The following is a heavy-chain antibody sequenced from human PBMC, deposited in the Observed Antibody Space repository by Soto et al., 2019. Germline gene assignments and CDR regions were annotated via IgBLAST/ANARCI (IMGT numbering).Heavy chain of an antibody. CDR3: AKRAMIVGQYYFDF. CDR2: ISAYNGDT. V-gene: IGHV1-18*01. CDR1: GYTLTELS. D-gene: IGHD3-22*01. J-gene: IGHJ4*02. Sequence: ASVKVSCKVSGYTLTELSMHWARQAPGQGLEWLGWISAYNGDTYHAQKFKGKLTLTTDTSTSTAYMELGSLRSDDTAVYYCAKRAMIVGQYYFDFWGQGTLVTVSS.